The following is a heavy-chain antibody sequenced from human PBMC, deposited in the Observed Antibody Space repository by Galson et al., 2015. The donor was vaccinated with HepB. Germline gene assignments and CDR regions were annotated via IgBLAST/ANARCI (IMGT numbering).Heavy chain of an antibody. CDR1: GFTFSSYS. Sequence: SLRLSCAASGFTFSSYSMNWVRQAPGKGLEWVSSISSSSSYIYYADSVKGRFTISRDNAKNSLYLQMNSLRAEDTAVYYCASYDNSRGDLDYWGQGTLVTVSS. CDR2: ISSSSSYI. V-gene: IGHV3-21*01. D-gene: IGHD3-22*01. CDR3: ASYDNSRGDLDY. J-gene: IGHJ4*02.